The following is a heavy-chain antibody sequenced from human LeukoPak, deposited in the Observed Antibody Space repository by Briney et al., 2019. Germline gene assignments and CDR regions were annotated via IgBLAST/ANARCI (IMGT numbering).Heavy chain of an antibody. V-gene: IGHV3-74*01. D-gene: IGHD6-13*01. CDR1: GFTFSSYW. CDR2: INTDGSTT. CDR3: ARGRGSSSSWSISNWFDP. J-gene: IGHJ5*02. Sequence: GGSLRLSCAASGFTFSSYWMHWVRQAPGKGLVWVSRINTDGSTTTYADSVKGRFTISRDNAKNTLYLQMNSLRAEDTAVYYCARGRGSSSSWSISNWFDPWGQGTLVTVSS.